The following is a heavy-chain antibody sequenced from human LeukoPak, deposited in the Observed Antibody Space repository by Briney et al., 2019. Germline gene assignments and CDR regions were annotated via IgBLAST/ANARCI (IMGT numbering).Heavy chain of an antibody. J-gene: IGHJ6*02. CDR1: GGSISSYY. D-gene: IGHD6-13*01. CDR2: IYYSGST. V-gene: IGHV4-59*01. Sequence: SETLSLTCTVSGGSISSYYWSWIRQPPGKGLEWIGYIYYSGSTNYNPSLKSRVTISVDTSKNQFSLKLSSVTAADTAVYYCARDGSSSRYYGYYGMDVWGQGTTVTVSS. CDR3: ARDGSSSRYYGYYGMDV.